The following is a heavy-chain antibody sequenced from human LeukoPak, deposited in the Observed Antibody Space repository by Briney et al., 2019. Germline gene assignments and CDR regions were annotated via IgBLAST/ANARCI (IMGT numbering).Heavy chain of an antibody. CDR3: ATWALYPSLDV. J-gene: IGHJ6*02. V-gene: IGHV3-43*02. CDR2: INKDGSAT. Sequence: GGALRLSCEASGCTFDAYAMHWVRQAPGKGLEWVSLINKDGSATHYADSVTGRFTISRDNSKNSLYLQMNSLRSEDTALYYCATWALYPSLDVWGQGTTVTVSS. D-gene: IGHD3-16*01. CDR1: GCTFDAYA.